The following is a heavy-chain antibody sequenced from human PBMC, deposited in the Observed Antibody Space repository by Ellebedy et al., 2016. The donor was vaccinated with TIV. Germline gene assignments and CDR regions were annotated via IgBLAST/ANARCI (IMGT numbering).Heavy chain of an antibody. J-gene: IGHJ4*02. Sequence: MPSETLSLTCTVSGGSISNRSNSWGWIRQPPGKGLEWIGTIPYTGSTYYAPSLKSRVSISVDTSKNQFSLKLSSVTAADTAVYYCARQGYRGYSYGATYTPFDYWGQGTLVTVSS. CDR2: IPYTGST. CDR1: GGSISNRSNS. CDR3: ARQGYRGYSYGATYTPFDY. D-gene: IGHD5-18*01. V-gene: IGHV4-39*01.